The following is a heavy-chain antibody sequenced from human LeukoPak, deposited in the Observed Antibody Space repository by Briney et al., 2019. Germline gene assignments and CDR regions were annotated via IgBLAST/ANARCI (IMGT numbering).Heavy chain of an antibody. Sequence: ASVKVSCKASGYTFTGYYMHWVRQAPGQGLEWMGWINPNSGDTNYAQRFQGRVTMTRDRSISTAYMELSRLRSDDTAVYYCARENVAVAGTYAFDIWGQGTMVTVSS. CDR2: INPNSGDT. V-gene: IGHV1-2*02. CDR1: GYTFTGYY. D-gene: IGHD6-19*01. CDR3: ARENVAVAGTYAFDI. J-gene: IGHJ3*02.